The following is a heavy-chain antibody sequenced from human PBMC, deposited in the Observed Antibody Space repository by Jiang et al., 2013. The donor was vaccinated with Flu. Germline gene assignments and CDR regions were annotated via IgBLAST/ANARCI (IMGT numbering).Heavy chain of an antibody. CDR1: GYTFTGYD. CDR3: ARGSYYYDSSGYYPLDY. D-gene: IGHD3-22*01. V-gene: IGHV1-2*02. CDR2: INPKSGDT. Sequence: AEVKKPGASVKVSCKASGYTFTGYDMHWVRQAPGQGLEWMGWINPKSGDTNYSQKFQGRVTMTRDTSISTAYMELSSLKSDDTAVYYCARGSYYYDSSGYYPLDYWGQGTLVTVSS. J-gene: IGHJ4*02.